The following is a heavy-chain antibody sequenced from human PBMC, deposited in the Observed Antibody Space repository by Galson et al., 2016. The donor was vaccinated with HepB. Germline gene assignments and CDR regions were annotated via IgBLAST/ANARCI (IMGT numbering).Heavy chain of an antibody. CDR2: ISSSSGYI. V-gene: IGHV3-21*01. J-gene: IGHJ3*02. CDR3: ARVSFFRAFDI. CDR1: GFTFSTYI. D-gene: IGHD2/OR15-2a*01. Sequence: SLRLSCAASGFTFSTYIMNWVRQAPGKGLEWVSSISSSSGYIYYADSVRGRFIISRDTAKTSLDLQMNSLRAEDSAIYYCARVSFFRAFDIWGQGTMVTVSS.